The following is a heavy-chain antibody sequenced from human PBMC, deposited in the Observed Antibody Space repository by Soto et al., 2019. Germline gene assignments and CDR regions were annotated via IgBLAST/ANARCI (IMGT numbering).Heavy chain of an antibody. Sequence: SETLSLTCTVSGGSISSYYWSWIRQPPGKGLEWIGYIYYSGSTNYNPSLKSRVTISVDTSKNQFSLKLSSVTAADTAVYYCARMAGTGTTSEHWFDPWGQGTLVTVSS. J-gene: IGHJ5*02. V-gene: IGHV4-59*01. CDR3: ARMAGTGTTSEHWFDP. D-gene: IGHD1-1*01. CDR2: IYYSGST. CDR1: GGSISSYY.